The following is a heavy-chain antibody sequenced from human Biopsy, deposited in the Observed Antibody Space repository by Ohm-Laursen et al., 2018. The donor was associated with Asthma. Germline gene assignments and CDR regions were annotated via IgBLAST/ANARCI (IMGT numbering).Heavy chain of an antibody. J-gene: IGHJ4*02. Sequence: SLRLSCAASGFTFSSYAMHWVRQAPGRGLELVAVISYDGYKKYYADSVQGRFTISRDNSKNTLYLQMHSLKIEDTAVYFCARQVKSTVFGVSYKKFDFWGQGTLVAVSS. CDR1: GFTFSSYA. V-gene: IGHV3-30-3*01. CDR3: ARQVKSTVFGVSYKKFDF. CDR2: ISYDGYKK. D-gene: IGHD3-3*01.